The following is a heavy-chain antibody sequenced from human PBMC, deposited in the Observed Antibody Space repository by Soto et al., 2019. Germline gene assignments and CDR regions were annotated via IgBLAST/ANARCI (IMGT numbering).Heavy chain of an antibody. CDR2: ISSSGSTI. V-gene: IGHV3-48*03. J-gene: IGHJ6*02. D-gene: IGHD6-19*01. CDR3: ASRSGPRLRGHYYYGMDV. Sequence: EVQLVESGGGLGQPGGSLRLSCAASGFTFSSYEMNWVRQAPGKGLEWVSYISSSGSTIYYADSVKGRFTISRDNAKNSLYLQMNSLRGEDTAVYYCASRSGPRLRGHYYYGMDVWGQGTTVTVSS. CDR1: GFTFSSYE.